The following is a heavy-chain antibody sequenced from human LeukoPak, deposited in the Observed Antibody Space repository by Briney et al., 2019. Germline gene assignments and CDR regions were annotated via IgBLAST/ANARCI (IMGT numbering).Heavy chain of an antibody. CDR3: ARVGAGRRNYYDSSGSLFDY. J-gene: IGHJ4*02. Sequence: PSETLSLTCTVSGGSISSSSYYWGWIRQPPGKGLEWIGSIYYSGSTYYNPSLKSRATISVDTSKNQFSLKLSSVTAADTAVYYCARVGAGRRNYYDSSGSLFDYWGQGTLVTVPS. CDR1: GGSISSSSYY. V-gene: IGHV4-39*01. CDR2: IYYSGST. D-gene: IGHD3-22*01.